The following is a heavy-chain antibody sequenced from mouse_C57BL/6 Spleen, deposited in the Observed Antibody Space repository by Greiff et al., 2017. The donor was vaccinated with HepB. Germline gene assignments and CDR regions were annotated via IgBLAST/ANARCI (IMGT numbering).Heavy chain of an antibody. J-gene: IGHJ3*01. CDR1: GFTFSSYT. V-gene: IGHV5-9*01. CDR2: ISGGGGNT. Sequence: EVHLVESGGGLVKPGGSLKLSCAASGFTFSSYTMSWVRQTPEKRLEWVATISGGGGNTYYPDSVKGRFTISRDNAKNTLYLQMSSLRSEDTALYYCARYGSSYEGWFAYWGQGTLVTVSA. CDR3: ARYGSSYEGWFAY. D-gene: IGHD1-1*01.